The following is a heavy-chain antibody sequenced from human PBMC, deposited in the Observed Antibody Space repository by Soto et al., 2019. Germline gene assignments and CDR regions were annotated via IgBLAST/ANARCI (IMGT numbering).Heavy chain of an antibody. CDR2: IHYSGST. CDR3: AQSPWLRSGY. J-gene: IGHJ4*02. Sequence: QVQLQESGPGLVKPSQTLSLTCTVSDGSISSTDYYWNWIRQPPGKGLEWIGYIHYSGSTYYNPSLKSRVTISLDTSRNQFSLKLTSVTAADTAVYYCAQSPWLRSGYWGQGTLVTVSS. CDR1: DGSISSTDYY. V-gene: IGHV4-30-4*01. D-gene: IGHD3-22*01.